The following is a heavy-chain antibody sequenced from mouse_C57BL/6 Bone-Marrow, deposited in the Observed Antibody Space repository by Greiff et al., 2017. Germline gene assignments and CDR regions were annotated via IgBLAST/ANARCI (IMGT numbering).Heavy chain of an antibody. CDR2: IDPSDSYT. D-gene: IGHD1-1*01. V-gene: IGHV1-69*01. J-gene: IGHJ2*01. CDR1: GYTFTSYW. Sequence: QLQQPGAELVMPGASVKLSCKASGYTFTSYWMHWVKQRPGQGLEWIGEIDPSDSYTNYNQKFKGKSTLTVDKSSSTAYMQLSSLTSEDSAVYYCAREGIYYGSSSFDYWGQGTTLTVSS. CDR3: AREGIYYGSSSFDY.